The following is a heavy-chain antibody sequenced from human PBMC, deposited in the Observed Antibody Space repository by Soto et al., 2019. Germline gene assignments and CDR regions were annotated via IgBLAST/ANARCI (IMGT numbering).Heavy chain of an antibody. D-gene: IGHD4-17*01. Sequence: SETLSLTCTVSGGSIRDYFWTWIRQPPGKGLEWIGYIYYSGRTNYNPSLKSRVSISVDTSKNHFSLQLRSVTAADTAVYYCARDGGDDFGDSGGFDYWGQGTLVTVSS. CDR3: ARDGGDDFGDSGGFDY. J-gene: IGHJ4*02. CDR2: IYYSGRT. V-gene: IGHV4-59*01. CDR1: GGSIRDYF.